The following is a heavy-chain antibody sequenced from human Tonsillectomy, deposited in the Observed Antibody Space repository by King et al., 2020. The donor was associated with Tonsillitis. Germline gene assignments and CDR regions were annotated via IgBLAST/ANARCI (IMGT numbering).Heavy chain of an antibody. CDR3: AKDLRVGYSSGCYYFDY. CDR1: GFTFSSYA. J-gene: IGHJ4*02. Sequence: VQLVESGGGLVQPGRSLRLSCAASGFTFSSYAMSWVRQAPGKGLEWVSAISGSGGSTYYADSVKGRFTISRDNSKNTLYLQMNSLRAEDTAVYYCAKDLRVGYSSGCYYFDYWGQGTLVTVSS. D-gene: IGHD6-19*01. CDR2: ISGSGGST. V-gene: IGHV3-23*04.